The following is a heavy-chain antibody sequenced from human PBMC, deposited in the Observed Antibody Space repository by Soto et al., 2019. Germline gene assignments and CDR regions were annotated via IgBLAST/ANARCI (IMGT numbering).Heavy chain of an antibody. CDR1: GGSISSGGYF. Sequence: LQLHESGPGLVKPSETLSLTCIVSGGSISSGGYFWGWIRQPPGKGLEWIGTIYYSGITYSNPSLESRSTLSMDTAKSQFSLKLNSVTAADTAVYYCARQPPYGDYTRSWHFDLWGRGTLVTVSS. CDR2: IYYSGIT. J-gene: IGHJ2*01. V-gene: IGHV4-39*01. D-gene: IGHD4-17*01. CDR3: ARQPPYGDYTRSWHFDL.